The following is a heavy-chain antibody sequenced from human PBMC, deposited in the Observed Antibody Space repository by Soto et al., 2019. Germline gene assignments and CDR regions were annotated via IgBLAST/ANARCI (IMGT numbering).Heavy chain of an antibody. J-gene: IGHJ2*01. CDR2: ISGSGGST. CDR1: GFTFSSYA. CDR3: AKGGNTYYYHSSGYYRSWYFDL. D-gene: IGHD3-22*01. Sequence: EVQLLESGGGLVQPGGSLRLSCAASGFTFSSYAMSWVRQAPGKGLEWVSAISGSGGSTYYADSVKGRFTISRDNSKNTLNLQMNSLRAEDTAVYYCAKGGNTYYYHSSGYYRSWYFDLWGRGTLVTVSS. V-gene: IGHV3-23*01.